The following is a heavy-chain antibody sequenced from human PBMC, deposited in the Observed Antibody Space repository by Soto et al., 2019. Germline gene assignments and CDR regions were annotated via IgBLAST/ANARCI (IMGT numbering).Heavy chain of an antibody. Sequence: GGSLRLSCAASGFTFSSYAMAWVRQAPGKGLERVAVISYDGSNKYYADSVKGRFTISRDNSKNTLYLQMNSLRAEDTAVYYCARDRGIVLVPAAIRSYGMDVWGQGTTVTVSS. D-gene: IGHD2-2*02. CDR2: ISYDGSNK. CDR1: GFTFSSYA. V-gene: IGHV3-30-3*01. CDR3: ARDRGIVLVPAAIRSYGMDV. J-gene: IGHJ6*02.